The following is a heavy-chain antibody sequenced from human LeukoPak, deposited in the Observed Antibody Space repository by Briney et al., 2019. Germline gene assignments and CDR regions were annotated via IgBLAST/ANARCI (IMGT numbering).Heavy chain of an antibody. D-gene: IGHD2-15*01. Sequence: PSETLSLTCTVSGGSVSSGSYYWSWIRQPPGKGLEWIGYIYYSGSTNYNPSLKSRVTISVDTSKIQFSLKLSSVTAADTAVYYCARRYRDIVRDYGMDVWGQGTTVTVSS. CDR3: ARRYRDIVRDYGMDV. CDR1: GGSVSSGSYY. J-gene: IGHJ6*02. V-gene: IGHV4-61*01. CDR2: IYYSGST.